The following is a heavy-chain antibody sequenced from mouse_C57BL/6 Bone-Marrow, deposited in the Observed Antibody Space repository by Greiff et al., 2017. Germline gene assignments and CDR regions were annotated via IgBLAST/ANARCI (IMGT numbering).Heavy chain of an antibody. Sequence: QVQLQQPGAELVKPGASVKISCKASGYAFSSYWMNWVKQRPGKGLEWIGQIYPGDGDPNYNGKFKGKATLTADKSSSTAYRQLSSLTSDDSAVXFCARYGYCARDDWGQGTSVTVSS. CDR1: GYAFSSYW. CDR3: ARYGYCARDD. V-gene: IGHV1-80*01. D-gene: IGHD1-1*01. J-gene: IGHJ4*01. CDR2: IYPGDGDP.